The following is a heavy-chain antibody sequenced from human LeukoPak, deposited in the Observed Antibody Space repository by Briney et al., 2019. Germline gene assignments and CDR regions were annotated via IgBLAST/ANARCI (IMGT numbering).Heavy chain of an antibody. V-gene: IGHV3-23*01. J-gene: IGHJ4*02. CDR2: ISGSGGST. D-gene: IGHD3-10*01. CDR3: AKDQLLWFGELLHGFDY. CDR1: GFTFSSYA. Sequence: PGGSLRLSCAASGFTFSSYAMSWVRQAPVKGLEWVSAISGSGGSTYYADSVKGRFTISRDNSKNTLYLQMNSLRAEDTAVYYCAKDQLLWFGELLHGFDYWGQGTLVTVSS.